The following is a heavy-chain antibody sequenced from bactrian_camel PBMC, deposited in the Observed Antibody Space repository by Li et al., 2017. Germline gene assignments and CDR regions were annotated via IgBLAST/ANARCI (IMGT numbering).Heavy chain of an antibody. D-gene: IGHD4*01. V-gene: IGHV3S53*01. Sequence: QVQLVESGGGSVQAGGSLRLSCTHSGYISSRHCMGWFRQAPGKTREGIAGIRRDGDEYYADSVKGRFTISQDNAKNIIYLQTSSLTPDDTAMYYCAAGTRIIVGDYCDGITNWGQGTQVTVS. CDR2: IRRDGDE. CDR3: AAGTRIIVGDYCDGITN. J-gene: IGHJ4*01. CDR1: GYISSRHC.